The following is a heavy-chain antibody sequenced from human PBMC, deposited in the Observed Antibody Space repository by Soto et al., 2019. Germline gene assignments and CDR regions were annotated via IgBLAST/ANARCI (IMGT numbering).Heavy chain of an antibody. D-gene: IGHD4-4*01. CDR3: AKVQQPHSNYGGCYLLEF. CDR1: GFTFNNFA. Sequence: EVQLLQSGGGLGQPGGSLTLSCAASGFTFNNFAMTWVRQAPGKGLEWVSSVSSGGDNTWYADSVQGRFTISRDNPENMLYLHMNILSAADTAVYYCAKVQQPHSNYGGCYLLEFWGQGTLVPVSS. CDR2: VSSGGDNT. J-gene: IGHJ4*02. V-gene: IGHV3-23*01.